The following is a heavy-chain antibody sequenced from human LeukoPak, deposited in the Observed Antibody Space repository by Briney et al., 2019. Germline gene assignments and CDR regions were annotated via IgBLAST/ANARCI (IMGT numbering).Heavy chain of an antibody. J-gene: IGHJ6*02. Sequence: GGSLRLSCADSGITFSYYEMNWVRQAPGKGLEWVAVIWYDGSNKYYADSVKGRFTISRDNSKNTLYLQMNSLRAEDTAVYYCARDSRVSSGWYYYYGMDVGGQGTTVTVSS. CDR1: GITFSYYE. V-gene: IGHV3-33*08. D-gene: IGHD6-19*01. CDR3: ARDSRVSSGWYYYYGMDV. CDR2: IWYDGSNK.